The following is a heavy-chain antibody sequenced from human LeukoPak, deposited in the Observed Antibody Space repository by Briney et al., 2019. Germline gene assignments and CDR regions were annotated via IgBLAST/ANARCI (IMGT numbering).Heavy chain of an antibody. CDR3: AKDSVLWFGELLSSFDY. CDR1: GFTFSSYA. J-gene: IGHJ4*02. V-gene: IGHV3-23*01. Sequence: GGSLGLSCAASGFTFSSYAMSWVRQAPGKGLEWVSAISGSGGSTYYADSVKGRFTISRDNSKNTLYLQMNSLRAEDTAVYYCAKDSVLWFGELLSSFDYWGQGTLVTVSS. CDR2: ISGSGGST. D-gene: IGHD3-10*01.